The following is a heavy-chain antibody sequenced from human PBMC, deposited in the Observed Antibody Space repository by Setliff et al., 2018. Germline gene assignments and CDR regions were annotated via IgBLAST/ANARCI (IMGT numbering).Heavy chain of an antibody. J-gene: IGHJ4*02. CDR3: ARGRYFDY. V-gene: IGHV1-2*02. CDR2: INPRTGVT. CDR1: GGTFSSYA. Sequence: ASVKVSCKASGGTFSSYAISWVRQAPGQGLEWMGWINPRTGVTNYAQKFKGRVTMTRDTSITTVYMDLSSLKSDDTAVYYCARGRYFDYWGQGTLVTVSS.